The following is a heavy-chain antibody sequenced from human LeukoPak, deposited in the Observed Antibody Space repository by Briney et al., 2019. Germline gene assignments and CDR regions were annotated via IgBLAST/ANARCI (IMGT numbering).Heavy chain of an antibody. Sequence: GGSLRLSCAASGFTFSSYEMNWVRQAPGKGLEWVSYISSSGSTIYYADSVKGRFTISRDNAKNSLYLQMNSLRAEDTAVYYCARDLGSWYHDAFDIWGQGTMVTVSS. V-gene: IGHV3-48*03. CDR3: ARDLGSWYHDAFDI. CDR1: GFTFSSYE. J-gene: IGHJ3*02. D-gene: IGHD6-13*01. CDR2: ISSSGSTI.